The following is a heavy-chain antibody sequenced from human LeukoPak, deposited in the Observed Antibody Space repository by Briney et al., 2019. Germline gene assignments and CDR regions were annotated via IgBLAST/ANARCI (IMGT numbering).Heavy chain of an antibody. V-gene: IGHV3-73*01. CDR3: ARPNAATTVTTED. D-gene: IGHD4-17*01. J-gene: IGHJ4*02. CDR2: IRSKANNYAT. CDR1: GFTFSGSA. Sequence: GGSLRLSCAASGFTFSGSAMHWVRQASGKGLEWVGRIRSKANNYATAYAASVKGRFTISRDDSKNTAYLQMNSLKTVDTAVYYCARPNAATTVTTEDWGQGTLVTVSS.